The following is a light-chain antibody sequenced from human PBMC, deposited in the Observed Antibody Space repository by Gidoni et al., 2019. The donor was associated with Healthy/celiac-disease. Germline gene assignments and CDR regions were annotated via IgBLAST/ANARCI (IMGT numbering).Light chain of an antibody. CDR3: QQYNSYRYT. CDR1: QSISSW. CDR2: DAS. Sequence: DIQMTQSPSTLSASGGDRVTITCRASQSISSWLAWYQQKPGKAPKLLIYDASSLESGVPSRFSGSGSGTEFTLTISSLQPDDFATYYCQQYNSYRYTFGQGTKLEIK. J-gene: IGKJ2*01. V-gene: IGKV1-5*01.